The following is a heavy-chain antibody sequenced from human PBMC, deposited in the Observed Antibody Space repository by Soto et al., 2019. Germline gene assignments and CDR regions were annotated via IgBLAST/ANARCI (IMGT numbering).Heavy chain of an antibody. J-gene: IGHJ4*02. D-gene: IGHD6-6*01. Sequence: SETLSLTCTVSGGSITNYYWSWIRQPPGKGLEWIGYIYYSGSTNYNPSLKSRVTISVDTSKNQFSLKLSSVTAADTAVYYCARGDYSSSSGFYFDYWGQGTVVTVSS. CDR1: GGSITNYY. V-gene: IGHV4-59*01. CDR2: IYYSGST. CDR3: ARGDYSSSSGFYFDY.